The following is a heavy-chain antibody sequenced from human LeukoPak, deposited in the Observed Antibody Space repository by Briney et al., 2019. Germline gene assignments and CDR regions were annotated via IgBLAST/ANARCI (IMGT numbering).Heavy chain of an antibody. Sequence: SQTLSLTCTVSGGSISSGSYYWSWIRQPAGKGLEWIGRIYTSGSANYNPSFKSQVTVSVDTSKNQFSLNLSSVTAADTAVYYCARAFWSGGPFDPWGQGTLVTVSS. J-gene: IGHJ5*02. D-gene: IGHD3-3*01. CDR1: GGSISSGSYY. CDR3: ARAFWSGGPFDP. V-gene: IGHV4-61*02. CDR2: IYTSGSA.